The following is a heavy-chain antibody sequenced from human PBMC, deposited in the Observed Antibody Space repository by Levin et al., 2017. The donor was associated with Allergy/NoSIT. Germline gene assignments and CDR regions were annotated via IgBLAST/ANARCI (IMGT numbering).Heavy chain of an antibody. CDR2: IYYSGST. Sequence: SETLSLTCTVSGGSISSSSYYWGWIRQPPGKGLEWIGSIYYSGSTYYNPSLKSRVTISLDTSKNQFSLKLSSVTAADTAVYYCARDGVLGYCSSTTCQSAFDIWGQGTMVTVSS. CDR3: ARDGVLGYCSSTTCQSAFDI. V-gene: IGHV4-39*07. CDR1: GGSISSSSYY. J-gene: IGHJ3*02. D-gene: IGHD2-2*01.